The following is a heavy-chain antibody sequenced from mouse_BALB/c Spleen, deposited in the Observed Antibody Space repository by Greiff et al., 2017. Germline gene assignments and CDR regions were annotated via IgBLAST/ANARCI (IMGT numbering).Heavy chain of an antibody. CDR1: GFSLTGYG. D-gene: IGHD1-2*01. CDR3: ARDYYGSDYYAMDY. V-gene: IGHV2-6-7*01. CDR2: IWGDGST. Sequence: QVQLKESGPGLVAPSQSLSITCTVSGFSLTGYGVNWVRQPPGKGLEWLGMIWGDGSTDYNSALKSRLSISKDNSTSQVFLKMNSLQTDDTARYYCARDYYGSDYYAMDYWGQGTSVTVSS. J-gene: IGHJ4*01.